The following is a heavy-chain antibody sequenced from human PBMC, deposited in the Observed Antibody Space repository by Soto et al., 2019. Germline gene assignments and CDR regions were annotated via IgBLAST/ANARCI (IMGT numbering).Heavy chain of an antibody. CDR1: GYTLTELS. Sequence: DSVKVSCKVSGYTLTELSIQWVRQAPGKGLEWMGGLDPEVGEIVYAQKFQGRVTMTEDTSLDTAYMELSSLRSDDTAVYYCALGPYVEAAKWFDPWGQGTLVTVSS. CDR3: ALGPYVEAAKWFDP. CDR2: LDPEVGEI. D-gene: IGHD6-13*01. V-gene: IGHV1-24*01. J-gene: IGHJ5*02.